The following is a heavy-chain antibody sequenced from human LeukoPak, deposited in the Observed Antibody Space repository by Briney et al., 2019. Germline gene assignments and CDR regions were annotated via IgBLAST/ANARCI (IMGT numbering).Heavy chain of an antibody. V-gene: IGHV3-33*06. CDR3: AKDESSYGLGPFDY. J-gene: IGHJ4*02. CDR1: GFTFSSYG. D-gene: IGHD5-18*01. Sequence: GGSLRLSCAAFGFTFSSYGMHWVRQAPGKGLEWVAVIWYDGSNKYYADSVKGRFTISRDNSKNTLYLQMSSLRAEDTAVYYCAKDESSYGLGPFDYWGQGTLVTVSS. CDR2: IWYDGSNK.